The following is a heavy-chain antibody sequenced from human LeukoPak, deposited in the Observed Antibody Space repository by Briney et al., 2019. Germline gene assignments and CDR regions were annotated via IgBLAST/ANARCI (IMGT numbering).Heavy chain of an antibody. CDR2: IRYDGSNK. CDR3: AKDSQRPFGELWRDYYYGMDV. J-gene: IGHJ6*02. V-gene: IGHV3-30*02. D-gene: IGHD3-10*01. CDR1: GFTFSSYG. Sequence: GGSLRLSCAASGFTFSSYGMHWVRQAPGKGLEWVAFIRYDGSNKYYADSVKGRFTISRDNSKNTLYLQMNSLRAEDTAVYYCAKDSQRPFGELWRDYYYGMDVWGQGTTVTVSS.